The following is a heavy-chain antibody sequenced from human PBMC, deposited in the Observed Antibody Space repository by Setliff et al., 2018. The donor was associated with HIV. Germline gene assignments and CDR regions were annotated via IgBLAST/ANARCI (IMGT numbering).Heavy chain of an antibody. D-gene: IGHD3-10*01. CDR1: GHPFSNYD. Sequence: VSVKVSCKTSGHPFSNYDIIWVRRATGQGLEWMGWMNPNSGATGYAQKFKDRFIMTRATSISTAYMELSSLTSEAAAVYYCASGKGVRGVIIRGGLDVWGKGTTVTVSS. V-gene: IGHV1-8*01. J-gene: IGHJ6*04. CDR2: MNPNSGAT. CDR3: ASGKGVRGVIIRGGLDV.